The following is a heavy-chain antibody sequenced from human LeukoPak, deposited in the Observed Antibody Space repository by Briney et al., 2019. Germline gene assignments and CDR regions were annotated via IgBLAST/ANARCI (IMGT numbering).Heavy chain of an antibody. Sequence: PGGSLRLSCAASGYTFSTRTMNWVRQAPGKGLEWLSSIGSSGRDKYYADSVKGRFTISRDNANYSLYLQMNSLRAEDTAVYYCVGGDRREDWGHGTLVTVSS. CDR3: VGGDRRED. V-gene: IGHV3-21*01. CDR1: GYTFSTRT. J-gene: IGHJ4*01. CDR2: IGSSGRDK.